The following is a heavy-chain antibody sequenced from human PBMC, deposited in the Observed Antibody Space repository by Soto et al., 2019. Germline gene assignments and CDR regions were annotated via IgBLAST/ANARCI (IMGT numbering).Heavy chain of an antibody. CDR2: IIPIFGTA. Sequence: SVKVSCKASGGTFSSYAISWVRQAPGQGLEWMGGIIPIFGTANYAQKFQGRVTITADKSTSTAYMELSSLRSEDTAVYYCARDCSGGICYATSYYYDVDVWAHGTPVTV. CDR1: GGTFSSYA. V-gene: IGHV1-69*06. D-gene: IGHD2-15*01. J-gene: IGHJ6*02. CDR3: ARDCSGGICYATSYYYDVDV.